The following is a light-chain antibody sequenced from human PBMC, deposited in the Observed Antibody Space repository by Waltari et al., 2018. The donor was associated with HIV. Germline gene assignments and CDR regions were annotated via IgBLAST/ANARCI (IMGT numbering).Light chain of an antibody. CDR1: NIGNRH. CDR2: DDD. J-gene: IGLJ1*01. Sequence: SYVLTQPPSISVAPGKTAKITCAGKNIGNRHGHWYQQKPGQAAILFIFDDDDRPSGIPERFSGSNSDNTATLTINRVEVGDEGDYYCQVWDSGSDHVFGSGTTVTVL. V-gene: IGLV3-21*01. CDR3: QVWDSGSDHV.